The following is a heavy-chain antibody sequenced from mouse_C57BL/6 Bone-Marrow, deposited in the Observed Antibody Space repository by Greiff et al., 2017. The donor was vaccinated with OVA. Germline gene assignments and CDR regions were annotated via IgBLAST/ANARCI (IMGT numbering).Heavy chain of an antibody. V-gene: IGHV1-81*01. J-gene: IGHJ4*01. Sequence: VLLQQSGAELARPGASVKLSCKASGYTFTSYGISWVKQRPGQGLEWIGEIYPRSGNTYSNEKFKAQATLTAHKSSSTAYVELRSLTAEVSAVYFWARDSMDYWGQGTSVTVSA. CDR2: IYPRSGNT. CDR1: GYTFTSYG. CDR3: ARDSMDY.